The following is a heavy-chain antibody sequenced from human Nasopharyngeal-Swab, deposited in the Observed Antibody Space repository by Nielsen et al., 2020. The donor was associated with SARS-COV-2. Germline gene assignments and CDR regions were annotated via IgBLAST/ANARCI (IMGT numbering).Heavy chain of an antibody. J-gene: IGHJ4*02. CDR2: IYYSGST. Sequence: WIRQSPGKGLEWIGYIYYSGSTNYNPSLKSRVTISVDTSKNQFSLKLSSVTAADTAVYYCARDDDSSGYYPFGYWGQGTLVTVSS. CDR3: ARDDDSSGYYPFGY. D-gene: IGHD3-22*01. V-gene: IGHV4-59*01.